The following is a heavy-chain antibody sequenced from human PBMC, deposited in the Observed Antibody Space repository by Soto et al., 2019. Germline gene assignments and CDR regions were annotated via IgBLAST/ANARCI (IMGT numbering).Heavy chain of an antibody. J-gene: IGHJ4*02. CDR1: GFTFSSYA. CDR2: ISASGGST. CDR3: AKIPLHYYDSGNYYNDY. D-gene: IGHD3-10*01. Sequence: EVQLLESGGGLVQPGGSLRLSCAASGFTFSSYAMSWVRQAPGKGLEWVPGISASGGSTYYADSVKGRFTISRDNSKNTLYLQMNNLKAEDTAVYYCAKIPLHYYDSGNYYNDYWGQGTLVTVSS. V-gene: IGHV3-23*01.